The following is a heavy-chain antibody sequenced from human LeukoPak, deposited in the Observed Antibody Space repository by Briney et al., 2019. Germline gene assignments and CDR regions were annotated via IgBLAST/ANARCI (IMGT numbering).Heavy chain of an antibody. Sequence: GGSLRLSCAASGFTFNNYAMNWVRQAPGKGLEWVSTISGSGGDTYYADSVKGRFTISRESSKNTLYLQMNSLGAEDTAVYYCARIPSSWSYFDHWGQGTLVTVAS. D-gene: IGHD6-13*01. CDR1: GFTFNNYA. V-gene: IGHV3-23*01. CDR2: ISGSGGDT. CDR3: ARIPSSWSYFDH. J-gene: IGHJ4*02.